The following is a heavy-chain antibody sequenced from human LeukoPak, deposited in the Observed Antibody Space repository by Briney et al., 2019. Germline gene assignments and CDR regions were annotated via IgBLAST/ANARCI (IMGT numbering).Heavy chain of an antibody. J-gene: IGHJ4*02. CDR2: IYHSGST. V-gene: IGHV4-4*02. Sequence: SGTLSLTCAVSGGSINSNNWWSWVRRPPGKGLEWIGEIYHSGSTNYNPSLKSRVTISGDKSKNQFSLMLSSVTAADTAIYYCARARNEIMAGYYSFDYWGQGSLVTVSS. D-gene: IGHD3-9*01. CDR1: GGSINSNNW. CDR3: ARARNEIMAGYYSFDY.